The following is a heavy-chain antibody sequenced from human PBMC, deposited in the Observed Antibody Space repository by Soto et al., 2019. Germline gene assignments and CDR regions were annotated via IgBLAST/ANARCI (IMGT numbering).Heavy chain of an antibody. CDR1: GYTFTTYG. Sequence: QAQLVQSGGEMKKAGASVKVSCRASGYTFTTYGRTWVRQAPGQGLDWMSWTTPRKGDTKPAANFQHRVTMTTDTTTITAYMELRSLRSDDTADYYCARVKVPAAVLGAFDVWGQGTLVTVSS. J-gene: IGHJ3*01. CDR2: TTPRKGDT. V-gene: IGHV1-18*01. CDR3: ARVKVPAAVLGAFDV. D-gene: IGHD2-2*01.